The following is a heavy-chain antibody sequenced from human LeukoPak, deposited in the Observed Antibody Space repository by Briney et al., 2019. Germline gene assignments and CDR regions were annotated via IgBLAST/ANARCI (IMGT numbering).Heavy chain of an antibody. J-gene: IGHJ4*02. CDR2: ISWNSGSI. CDR1: GFTFDDYA. V-gene: IGHV3-9*01. D-gene: IGHD1-26*01. CDR3: ARGELYFDY. Sequence: GGSLRLSCAASGFTFDDYAMHWVRQAPGKGLEWVSGISWNSGSIGYADSVKGRFTISRDNAKNSLYLQMNSLRAEDTAVYYCARGELYFDYWGQGTLVAVSS.